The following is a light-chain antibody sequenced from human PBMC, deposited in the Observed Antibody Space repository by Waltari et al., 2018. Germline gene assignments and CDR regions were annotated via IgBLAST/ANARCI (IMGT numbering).Light chain of an antibody. CDR2: EDD. CDR1: SGSIAGKY. J-gene: IGLJ3*02. V-gene: IGLV6-57*02. Sequence: NFMLTQPHSVSESPGKTVTISCTVTSGSIAGKYVQWYQQRPGSAPTTVIYEDDQRPSGVPDRFSGSIDRSSNSASLTISGLKTDDEADYYCQSSDTSARWVVGGGTRQTVL. CDR3: QSSDTSARWV.